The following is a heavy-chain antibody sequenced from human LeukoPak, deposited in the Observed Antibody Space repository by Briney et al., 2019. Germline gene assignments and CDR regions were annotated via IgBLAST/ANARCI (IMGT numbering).Heavy chain of an antibody. Sequence: GGSLRLSCAASGFTFSNYAMIWVRQAPGKGLEWVSSISYSGGSTYYADSVKGRFTISRDNSKNTLYLQMNSLRDEDTALYYCAAVIVAKGTFGCWGQGTLVTVSS. J-gene: IGHJ4*02. D-gene: IGHD5-12*01. V-gene: IGHV3-23*01. CDR3: AAVIVAKGTFGC. CDR1: GFTFSNYA. CDR2: ISYSGGST.